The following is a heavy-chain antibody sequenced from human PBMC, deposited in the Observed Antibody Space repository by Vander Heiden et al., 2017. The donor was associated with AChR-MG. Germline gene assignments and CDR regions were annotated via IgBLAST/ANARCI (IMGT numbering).Heavy chain of an antibody. D-gene: IGHD3-10*01. Sequence: EVQLLESGGGLVQPGGSLRLSCAASGFTFSSYAMGWVRQAAVNGLEWLSGISGSGGSTYYADAVKGRFTISRDNSKNMLYLQMNNLRAGDTAVFYCANAGGDGDWYFDLWGRGTLVTVSS. CDR2: ISGSGGST. V-gene: IGHV3-23*01. J-gene: IGHJ2*01. CDR1: GFTFSSYA. CDR3: ANAGGDGDWYFDL.